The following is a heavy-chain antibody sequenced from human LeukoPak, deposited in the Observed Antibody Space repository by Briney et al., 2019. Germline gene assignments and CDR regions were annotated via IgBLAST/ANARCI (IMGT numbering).Heavy chain of an antibody. V-gene: IGHV3-74*01. CDR2: INTYDSST. CDR3: ARDTNDFWSGPKYNFDY. Sequence: AGGSLRLSCAASGFTFSTYWMHWVRQAPGKGLVWVSRINTYDSSTSYADSVKGRFTISRDNAKNTLYLQMNSLRAEDTAVYYCARDTNDFWSGPKYNFDYWAREPWSPSPQ. D-gene: IGHD3-3*01. J-gene: IGHJ4*02. CDR1: GFTFSTYW.